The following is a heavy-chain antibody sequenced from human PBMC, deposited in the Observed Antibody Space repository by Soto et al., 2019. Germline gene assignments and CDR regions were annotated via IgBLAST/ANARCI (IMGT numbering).Heavy chain of an antibody. D-gene: IGHD2-2*01. J-gene: IGHJ4*02. V-gene: IGHV4-34*01. CDR3: ARVQTIVPAARDFDY. CDR1: GGSFSGYY. Sequence: PSETLSLTCAVYGGSFSGYYWSWIRQPPGKGLEWIGEINHSGSTNYNPSLKSRVTISVDTSKNQFSLKLSSVTAADTAVYYCARVQTIVPAARDFDYWGQGTLVTVSS. CDR2: INHSGST.